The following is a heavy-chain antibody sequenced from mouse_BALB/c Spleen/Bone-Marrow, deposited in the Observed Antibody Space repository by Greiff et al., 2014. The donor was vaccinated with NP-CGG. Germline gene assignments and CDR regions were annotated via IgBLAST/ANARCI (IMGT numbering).Heavy chain of an antibody. CDR2: IYPSDSYT. CDR1: GYTFTSYW. Sequence: VQLQQSGAELVRPRASVKLSCKASGYTFTSYWINWVKQRPGQGLEWIGNIYPSDSYTNYNQKFKDKATLTVDKSSSTAYMQLSSPTSEDSAVYYCTRDDGSFAYWGQGTLVTVSA. CDR3: TRDDGSFAY. J-gene: IGHJ3*01. V-gene: IGHV1-69*02. D-gene: IGHD2-3*01.